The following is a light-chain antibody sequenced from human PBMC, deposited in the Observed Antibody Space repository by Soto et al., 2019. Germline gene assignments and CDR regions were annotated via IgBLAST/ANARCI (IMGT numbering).Light chain of an antibody. CDR3: MQGTHWPPYT. CDR1: QSLVHSDGSTY. J-gene: IGKJ2*01. V-gene: IGKV2-30*02. Sequence: DVVLTQSPLSLPVTLGQPASISCRSSQSLVHSDGSTYLSWFHQRPGQSPRRLIYKVSNRDSGVRDRFRGSGSGTDFTLKISRVEAEDVGVYYCMQGTHWPPYTFGQGTKVEIK. CDR2: KVS.